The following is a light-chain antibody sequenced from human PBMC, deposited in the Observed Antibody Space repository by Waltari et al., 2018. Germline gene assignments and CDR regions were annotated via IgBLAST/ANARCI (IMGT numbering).Light chain of an antibody. CDR2: WAS. Sequence: DIVMTQSPDSLAASLGERAAINCKSSQSILYSSNNKNYLAWYQQKPGQPPKLLIYWASTRKSGVPDRFSGSGSGTDFTLTISSLQAEDVAVYYCQQYYSTPWTFGQGTKVEIK. CDR3: QQYYSTPWT. V-gene: IGKV4-1*01. J-gene: IGKJ1*01. CDR1: QSILYSSNNKNY.